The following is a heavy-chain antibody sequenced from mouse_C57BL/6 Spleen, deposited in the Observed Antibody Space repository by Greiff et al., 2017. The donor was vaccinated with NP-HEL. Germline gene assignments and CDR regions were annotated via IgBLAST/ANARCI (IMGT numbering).Heavy chain of an antibody. J-gene: IGHJ4*01. CDR2: IDPNSGGT. CDR1: GYTFTSYW. D-gene: IGHD1-1*01. Sequence: QVQLQQPGAELVKPGASVKLSCKASGYTFTSYWMHWVKQRPGRGLEWIGRIDPNSGGTKYNEKFKSKATLTVVKPSSTAYMQLSSLTSEDSAVYYCATYYYGSSYYAMDYWGQGTSVTVSS. CDR3: ATYYYGSSYYAMDY. V-gene: IGHV1-72*01.